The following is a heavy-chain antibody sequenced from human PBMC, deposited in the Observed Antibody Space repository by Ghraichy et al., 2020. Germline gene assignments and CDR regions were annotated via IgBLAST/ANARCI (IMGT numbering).Heavy chain of an antibody. J-gene: IGHJ4*02. CDR2: ISNNGYKT. CDR3: AKDFDSDPTRYEPFDC. CDR1: GFSFGSFA. V-gene: IGHV3-23*01. Sequence: GESLNISCAASGFSFGSFAMTWVRQAPGKGLEWVSVISNNGYKTSYADSVKGRFTISRDNSKNTLFLQMDSLRVEDTAIYYCAKDFDSDPTRYEPFDCWGQGTLVTVSS. D-gene: IGHD1-14*01.